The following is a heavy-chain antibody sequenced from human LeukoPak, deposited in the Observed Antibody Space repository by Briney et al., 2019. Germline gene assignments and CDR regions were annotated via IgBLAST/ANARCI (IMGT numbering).Heavy chain of an antibody. V-gene: IGHV3-21*01. D-gene: IGHD3-10*01. CDR3: ARAHSRGDYFDY. CDR2: ISSSSSYM. Sequence: GGSLRLSCAASGFTFSSYSMNWVRQAPGKGLEWVSSISSSSSYMYYADSVKGRFTISRDNAKNSLYLQMNSLRAEDTAVYYCARAHSRGDYFDYWGQGTLVTVSS. J-gene: IGHJ4*02. CDR1: GFTFSSYS.